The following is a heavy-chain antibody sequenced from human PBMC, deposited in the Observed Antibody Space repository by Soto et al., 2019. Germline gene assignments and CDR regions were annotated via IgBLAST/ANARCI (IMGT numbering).Heavy chain of an antibody. D-gene: IGHD1-26*01. Sequence: QVQLVESGGGLVKPGGSLRLSCAASGFTFNDYYMTWFRQAPGKGLEWLSCISTTGSYTNYADSVKGRFTISRDNAENSLLLQMDSLRDEDTAVYYCARIVGARLNDYWGQGTLVTVSS. V-gene: IGHV3-11*05. CDR3: ARIVGARLNDY. CDR1: GFTFNDYY. J-gene: IGHJ4*02. CDR2: ISTTGSYT.